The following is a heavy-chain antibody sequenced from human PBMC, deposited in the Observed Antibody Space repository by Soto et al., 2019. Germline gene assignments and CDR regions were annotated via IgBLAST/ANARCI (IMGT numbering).Heavy chain of an antibody. CDR3: ARGLPPYYDFWSGYYGWFDP. CDR2: IYYSGST. CDR1: GGSISSGDYY. Sequence: SETLSLTCTVYGGSISSGDYYWSWIRQPPGKGLEWIGYIYYSGSTYYNPSLKSRVTISVDTSKNQFSLKLSSVTAADTAVYYCARGLPPYYDFWSGYYGWFDPWGQGTLVTVSS. V-gene: IGHV4-30-4*01. J-gene: IGHJ5*02. D-gene: IGHD3-3*01.